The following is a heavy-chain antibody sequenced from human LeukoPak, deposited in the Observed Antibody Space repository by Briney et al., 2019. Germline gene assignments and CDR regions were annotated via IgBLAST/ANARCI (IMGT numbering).Heavy chain of an antibody. Sequence: GESLKISCKGSGYIFTSYWIAWLGQMPGKGLEWRGIIYPGDSDTRYSPSFQGQVTISADKSINTAYLQWSSLKASDTAMYYCARLISDSSGWYFDYWGQGTLVTVSS. V-gene: IGHV5-51*01. D-gene: IGHD6-19*01. CDR1: GYIFTSYW. CDR3: ARLISDSSGWYFDY. CDR2: IYPGDSDT. J-gene: IGHJ4*02.